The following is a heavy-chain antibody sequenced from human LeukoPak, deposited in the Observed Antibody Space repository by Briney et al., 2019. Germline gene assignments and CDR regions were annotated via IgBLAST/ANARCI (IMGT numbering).Heavy chain of an antibody. D-gene: IGHD3-22*01. V-gene: IGHV3-11*01. CDR3: ARSRHSYDSSGFPHY. CDR2: ISSGGSDI. CDR1: GFNFSDSY. Sequence: GGSLRLSCAASGFNFSDSYMSWIRQSPGKGLEWVSHISSGGSDINYADSVKGRFTISRDNAKNSLYLQMNSLRAEDTALYYCARSRHSYDSSGFPHYWGQGTLVTVSS. J-gene: IGHJ4*02.